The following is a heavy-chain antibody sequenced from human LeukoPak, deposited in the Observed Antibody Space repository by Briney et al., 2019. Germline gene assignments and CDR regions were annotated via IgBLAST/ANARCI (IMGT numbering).Heavy chain of an antibody. V-gene: IGHV4-31*03. CDR2: IYYSGST. CDR3: ARDLAPLVHWFDP. D-gene: IGHD2-8*02. CDR1: GGSISSGGYY. Sequence: SETLSLTCTVSGGSISSGGYYWSWIRQHPGKGLEWIGYIYYSGSTYYNPSLKSRVTISVDTSKNQFSLKLSSVTAADTAVYYCARDLAPLVHWFDPGAREPWSPSPQ. J-gene: IGHJ5*02.